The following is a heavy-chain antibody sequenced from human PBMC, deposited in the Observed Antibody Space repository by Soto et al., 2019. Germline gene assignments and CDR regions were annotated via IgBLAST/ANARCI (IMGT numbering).Heavy chain of an antibody. V-gene: IGHV3-7*01. CDR1: GFTFSSYW. D-gene: IGHD5-18*01. Sequence: EVQLVESGGGLVQPGGSLRLSCAASGFTFSSYWMSWVRQAPGKGLEWVANIKQDGSEKYYVDSVKGRFTISRDNTKNSLYLQMNSLRAEDTAVYYCARDEGYPPGEAFDIWGQGTMVTVSS. CDR2: IKQDGSEK. CDR3: ARDEGYPPGEAFDI. J-gene: IGHJ3*02.